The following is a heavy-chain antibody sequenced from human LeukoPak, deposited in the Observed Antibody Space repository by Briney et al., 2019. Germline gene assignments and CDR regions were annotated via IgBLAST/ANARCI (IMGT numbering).Heavy chain of an antibody. CDR3: AREKSAAAGTATYYFDY. Sequence: ASVTVSFKASGYTFTGYYMHWVRQAPGQGLEWMGWINPNSGGTNYAQKFQGRVTMTRDTSISTAYMELSRLRSDDTAVYYCAREKSAAAGTATYYFDYWGQGTLVTVSS. CDR1: GYTFTGYY. CDR2: INPNSGGT. V-gene: IGHV1-2*02. J-gene: IGHJ4*02. D-gene: IGHD6-13*01.